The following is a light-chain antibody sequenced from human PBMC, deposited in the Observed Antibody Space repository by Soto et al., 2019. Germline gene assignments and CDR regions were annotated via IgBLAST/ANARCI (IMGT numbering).Light chain of an antibody. CDR3: QQYYSTPYT. CDR2: WAS. Sequence: DIVMTQSPDSLAVSLGERATINCKSSQSVLYGSKNYNYLAWYQQKPGQPPKLLFYWASTRESGVPDRFSGSGSGTDFTLTISSLQTEDVAVYYCQQYYSTPYTFGQGTKLEIK. J-gene: IGKJ2*01. V-gene: IGKV4-1*01. CDR1: QSVLYGSKNYNY.